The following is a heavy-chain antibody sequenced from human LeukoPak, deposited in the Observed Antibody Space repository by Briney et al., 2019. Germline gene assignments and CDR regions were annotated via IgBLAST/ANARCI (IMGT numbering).Heavy chain of an antibody. CDR2: ISSSSSYT. Sequence: GGSLRLSCAASGFTFSDYYMSWIRQAPGKGLEWVSYISSSSSYTNYADSVKGRFTISRDNAKNSLYLQMNSLRAEDTAVYYCAREGSGYRYYFDYWGQGTLVTVSS. J-gene: IGHJ4*02. D-gene: IGHD3-22*01. V-gene: IGHV3-11*06. CDR1: GFTFSDYY. CDR3: AREGSGYRYYFDY.